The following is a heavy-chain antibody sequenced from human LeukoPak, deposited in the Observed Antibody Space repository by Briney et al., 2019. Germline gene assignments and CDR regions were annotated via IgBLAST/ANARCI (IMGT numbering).Heavy chain of an antibody. CDR3: ARNNGMDV. J-gene: IGHJ6*02. CDR2: VNRDGSET. CDR1: GFALSSHW. V-gene: IGHV3-7*03. Sequence: GGSLRLSCAASGFALSSHWMTWVRQVPGRGPEGVANVNRDGSETNYLDSVKGRFTISKDNAKNSLYLQMNSLRAEDTALYHCARNNGMDVWGQGTTVIVSS.